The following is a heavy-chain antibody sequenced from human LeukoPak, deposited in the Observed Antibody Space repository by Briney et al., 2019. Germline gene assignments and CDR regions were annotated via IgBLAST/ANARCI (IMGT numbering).Heavy chain of an antibody. CDR3: AHRRVTPTAFDI. D-gene: IGHD2-21*02. J-gene: IGHJ3*02. V-gene: IGHV2-5*01. Sequence: SGPTLVKPTQTLTLTCTFSGFSLSTSGVRVGWIRQPPGKALEWLALIYWNDDKRYSPSLKSRLTITKDTSKNQVVLAMTNMDPVDTATYYCAHRRVTPTAFDIWGQGTMVTLSS. CDR1: GFSLSTSGVR. CDR2: IYWNDDK.